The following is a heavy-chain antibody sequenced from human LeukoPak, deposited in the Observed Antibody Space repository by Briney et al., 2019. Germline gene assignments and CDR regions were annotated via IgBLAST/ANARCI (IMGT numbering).Heavy chain of an antibody. Sequence: GASVKVSCKASGGTFSSYAISWVRQAPGQGLEWMGGIIHIFGSANYAQNFQGRVTITADESTSTVYMELSSLRSEDTAIYYCAINRPTSLSNWFDPWGQGTLVIVSS. J-gene: IGHJ5*02. V-gene: IGHV1-69*01. CDR1: GGTFSSYA. CDR2: IIHIFGSA. D-gene: IGHD6-6*01. CDR3: AINRPTSLSNWFDP.